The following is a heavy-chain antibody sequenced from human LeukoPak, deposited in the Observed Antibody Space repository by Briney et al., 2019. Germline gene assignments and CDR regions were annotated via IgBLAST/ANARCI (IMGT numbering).Heavy chain of an antibody. CDR3: ARVTYDYVWGSYRTPFDY. CDR2: ISSSGSTI. CDR1: GFTFSSYS. Sequence: GGSLRLSCAASGFTFSSYSMNWARQAPGKGLEWVSYISSSGSTIYYADSVKGRFTISRDNAKNSLYLQMNSLRAEDTAVYYCARVTYDYVWGSYRTPFDYWGQGTLVTVSS. J-gene: IGHJ4*02. D-gene: IGHD3-16*02. V-gene: IGHV3-48*04.